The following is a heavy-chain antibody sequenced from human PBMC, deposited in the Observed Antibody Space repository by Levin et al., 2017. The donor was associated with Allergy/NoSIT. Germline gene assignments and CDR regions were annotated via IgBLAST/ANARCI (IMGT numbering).Heavy chain of an antibody. V-gene: IGHV4-39*07. J-gene: IGHJ6*02. Sequence: TASETLSLTCTVSGGSISDDSYYWAWVRQPPGKGLEWVGSIYYDGSAYYNPSLKTRLPISVDTSKNQFSLRVNSVIAADTAVYYCAGEPNSPYYYHYGLDVWGPGTTVTVSS. CDR1: GGSISDDSYY. CDR3: AGEPNSPYYYHYGLDV. D-gene: IGHD2/OR15-2a*01. CDR2: IYYDGSA.